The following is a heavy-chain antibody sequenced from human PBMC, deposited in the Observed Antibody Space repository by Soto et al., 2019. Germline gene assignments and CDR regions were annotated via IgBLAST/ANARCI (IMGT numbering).Heavy chain of an antibody. D-gene: IGHD3-3*01. Sequence: SLKGSGKASVGTFSSYAISWVRQAPGQGLEWMGGIIPIFGTANYAQKFQGRVTITADESTSTAYTELSSLRSEDTAVYYCARDPERIVLGDFWSGYFRPWFDPWGQGTLVTVSS. J-gene: IGHJ5*02. CDR3: ARDPERIVLGDFWSGYFRPWFDP. V-gene: IGHV1-69*13. CDR2: IIPIFGTA. CDR1: VGTFSSYA.